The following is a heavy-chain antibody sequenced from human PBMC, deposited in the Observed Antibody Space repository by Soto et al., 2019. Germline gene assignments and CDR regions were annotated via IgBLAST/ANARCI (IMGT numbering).Heavy chain of an antibody. D-gene: IGHD6-13*01. CDR2: IYYSGST. CDR1: GGSISSSSYY. J-gene: IGHJ2*01. V-gene: IGHV4-39*01. CDR3: ASPGGNSSSWYVLWYFDL. Sequence: QLQLQESGPGLVKPSETLSLTCTVSGGSISSSSYYWGWIRQPPGKGLEWIGSIYYSGSTYYNPSLKSRVTISVDTSKNQFSLKLSSVTAADTAVYYCASPGGNSSSWYVLWYFDLWGRGTLVTVSS.